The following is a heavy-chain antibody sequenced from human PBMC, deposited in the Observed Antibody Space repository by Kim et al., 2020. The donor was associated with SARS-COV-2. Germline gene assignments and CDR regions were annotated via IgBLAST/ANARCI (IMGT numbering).Heavy chain of an antibody. J-gene: IGHJ6*02. CDR3: ARGWAYYYDSSGYYYYYGMDV. Sequence: SETLSLTCTVSGGSISSGSYYWSWIRQPAGKGLEWIGRIYTSGSTNYNPPLKSRVTISVDTSKNQFSLKLSSVTAADTAVYYCARGWAYYYDSSGYYYYYGMDVWGQGTTVTVSS. CDR1: GGSISSGSYY. D-gene: IGHD3-22*01. CDR2: IYTSGST. V-gene: IGHV4-61*02.